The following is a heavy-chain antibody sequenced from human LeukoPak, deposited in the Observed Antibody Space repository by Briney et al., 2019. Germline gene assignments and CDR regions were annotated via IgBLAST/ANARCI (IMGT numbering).Heavy chain of an antibody. CDR2: ISGSGGST. Sequence: PGGSLRLSCAASGFTFSSYAMSWVRQAPGKGLEWVSAISGSGGSTYYADSVTGRFTISRDNSKNTLYLQMNSLRAEDTAVYYCAKDVLAVGATIDFDYWGQGTLVTVSS. V-gene: IGHV3-23*01. CDR1: GFTFSSYA. D-gene: IGHD1-26*01. J-gene: IGHJ4*02. CDR3: AKDVLAVGATIDFDY.